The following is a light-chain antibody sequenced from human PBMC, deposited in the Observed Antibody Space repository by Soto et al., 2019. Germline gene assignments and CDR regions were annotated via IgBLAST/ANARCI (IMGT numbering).Light chain of an antibody. J-gene: IGLJ2*01. CDR1: SSDVGGYNY. CDR3: SSYTSSSTVV. CDR2: DVS. Sequence: QSVLTQPASVSGSPGQSITISCTGTSSDVGGYNYVSWYQQHPGKVPKLMIYDVSNRPSGVSNRFSGSKSGNTASLTISGLQAEDEADYYCSSYTSSSTVVCGGGP. V-gene: IGLV2-14*01.